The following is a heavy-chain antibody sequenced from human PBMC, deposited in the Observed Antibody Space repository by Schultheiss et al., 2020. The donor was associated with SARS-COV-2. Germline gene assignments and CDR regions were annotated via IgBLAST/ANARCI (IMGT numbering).Heavy chain of an antibody. D-gene: IGHD4-17*01. Sequence: GGSLRLSCAASGFTFSSYGMHWVRQAPGKGLEWVAVIWYDGSNKYYADSVKGRFTISRDNSKNTLYLQMNSLRAEDTAVYYCARELNTVTTEGYYYGMDVWGQGTTVTVSS. V-gene: IGHV3-33*08. CDR2: IWYDGSNK. CDR3: ARELNTVTTEGYYYGMDV. J-gene: IGHJ6*02. CDR1: GFTFSSYG.